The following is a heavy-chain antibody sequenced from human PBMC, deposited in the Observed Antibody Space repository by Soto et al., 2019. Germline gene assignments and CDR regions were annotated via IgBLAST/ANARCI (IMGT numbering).Heavy chain of an antibody. J-gene: IGHJ4*02. V-gene: IGHV3-33*01. CDR3: ARGNRITIFGVDIPFFDY. D-gene: IGHD3-3*01. CDR2: IWYDGSNK. Sequence: QVQLVESGGGVVQPGRSLRLSCAASGFTFSSYGMHWVRQAPGKGLEWVAVIWYDGSNKYYADSVKGRFTISRDNSKNTLYLQMNSLRAEDTAVYCCARGNRITIFGVDIPFFDYWGQGTLVTVSS. CDR1: GFTFSSYG.